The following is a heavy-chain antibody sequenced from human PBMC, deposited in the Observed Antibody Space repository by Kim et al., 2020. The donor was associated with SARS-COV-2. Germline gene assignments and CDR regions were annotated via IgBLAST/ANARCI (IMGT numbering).Heavy chain of an antibody. CDR2: INSDGSST. V-gene: IGHV3-74*01. Sequence: GGSLRLSCAASGFTFSSYWMHWVRQAPGKGLVWVSRINSDGSSTSYADSVKGRFTISRDNAKNTLYLQMNSLRAEDTAVYYCARVKARFQGYGSGSYYKDYYYYGMDVWCQGTTVTVSS. CDR3: ARVKARFQGYGSGSYYKDYYYYGMDV. D-gene: IGHD3-10*01. CDR1: GFTFSSYW. J-gene: IGHJ6*02.